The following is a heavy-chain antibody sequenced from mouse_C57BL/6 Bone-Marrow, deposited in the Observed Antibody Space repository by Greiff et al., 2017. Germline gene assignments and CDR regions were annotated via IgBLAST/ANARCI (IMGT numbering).Heavy chain of an antibody. V-gene: IGHV1-69*01. CDR2: IDPSDSYT. Sequence: QVQLQQPGAEPVMPGASVKLSCKASGYTFTSYWMHWVKQRPGQGLEWIGEIDPSDSYTNYNQKFKGKSTLTVDKSSSTAYMQLSSLTSEDSAVYYCARFYDGYPYYFDYWGQGTTLTVSS. D-gene: IGHD2-3*01. J-gene: IGHJ2*01. CDR3: ARFYDGYPYYFDY. CDR1: GYTFTSYW.